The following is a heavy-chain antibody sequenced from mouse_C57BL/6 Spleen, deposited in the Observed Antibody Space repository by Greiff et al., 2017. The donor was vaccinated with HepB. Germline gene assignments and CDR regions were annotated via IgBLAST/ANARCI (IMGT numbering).Heavy chain of an antibody. CDR3: AILDRFAY. Sequence: QVQLQQPGAELVMPGASVKLSCKASGYTFTSYWMHWVKQRPGQGLEWIGEIDPSDSYTNYNQKFKGKSTLTVDKSSSTAYMQLSSLTSEDSAVYYCAILDRFAYLGQGTLVTVSA. V-gene: IGHV1-69*01. J-gene: IGHJ3*01. D-gene: IGHD1-1*01. CDR1: GYTFTSYW. CDR2: IDPSDSYT.